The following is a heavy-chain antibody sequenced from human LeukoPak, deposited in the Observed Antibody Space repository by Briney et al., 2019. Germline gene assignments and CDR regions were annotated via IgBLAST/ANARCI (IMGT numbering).Heavy chain of an antibody. V-gene: IGHV3-23*01. Sequence: GGSLRLSCAASGFSLSSYAMSWVRQAPGKGLEWVSAISSSDDGTYHAGSVRGRFTISRDSSKDTLYLQMNNLRTEDAAIYYCAKAPVTSCRGAFCYPLDSWGQGTLVTVSS. D-gene: IGHD2-15*01. CDR1: GFSLSSYA. CDR2: ISSSDDGT. CDR3: AKAPVTSCRGAFCYPLDS. J-gene: IGHJ4*02.